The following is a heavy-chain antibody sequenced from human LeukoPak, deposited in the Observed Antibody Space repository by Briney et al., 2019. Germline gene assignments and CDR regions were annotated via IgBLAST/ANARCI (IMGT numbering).Heavy chain of an antibody. D-gene: IGHD6-19*01. V-gene: IGHV3-30*18. CDR1: GFTFSSYG. CDR2: ISYDGSNK. Sequence: PGRSLRLSCAASGFTFSSYGMHWVRQAPGKGLEWVAVISYDGSNKYYADSVKGRFTISRDNSKNTLYLQMNSLRAEDTAVYYCAKGMYSSGGPENAFDIWGQGTMVTVSS. J-gene: IGHJ3*02. CDR3: AKGMYSSGGPENAFDI.